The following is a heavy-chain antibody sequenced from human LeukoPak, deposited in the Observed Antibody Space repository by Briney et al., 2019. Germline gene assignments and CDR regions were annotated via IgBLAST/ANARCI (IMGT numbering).Heavy chain of an antibody. J-gene: IGHJ4*02. CDR2: IYSSGST. Sequence: SETLSLTCNVSGGSISGYYWNWIRQPAGKGLEWIGRIYSSGSTNYSPSLKSRVTTSVDMSKNQVSLKLSSVTAADTAVYYCARVGNSYYFDYWGQGTLVTVSS. CDR3: ARVGNSYYFDY. CDR1: GGSISGYY. V-gene: IGHV4-4*07.